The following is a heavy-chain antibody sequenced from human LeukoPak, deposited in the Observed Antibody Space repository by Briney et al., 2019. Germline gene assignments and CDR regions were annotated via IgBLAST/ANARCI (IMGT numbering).Heavy chain of an antibody. CDR3: ARVPEDYYDSSCYYFDY. D-gene: IGHD3-22*01. Sequence: PSGTLSLTCAVSGGSISSSNWWSWVRQPPGKGLEWIGEIYHSGSTNYNPSLKSRVNISVDKSKNQFSLKLSSVTAADTAVYYCARVPEDYYDSSCYYFDYWGQGTLVTFSS. V-gene: IGHV4-4*02. CDR2: IYHSGST. CDR1: GGSISSSNW. J-gene: IGHJ4*02.